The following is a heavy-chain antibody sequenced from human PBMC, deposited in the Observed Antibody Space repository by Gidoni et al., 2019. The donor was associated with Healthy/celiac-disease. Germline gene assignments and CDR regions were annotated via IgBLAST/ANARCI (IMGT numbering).Heavy chain of an antibody. Sequence: QVQLVESGGGVVQPGRSLRLSCAASGFTFSSYAMHWVRQAPGKGLEWVAVISYDGSNKYYADSVKGRFTISRDNSKNTLYLQMNSLRAEDTAVYYCASLTGYPTNYGMDVWGQGTTVTVSS. CDR1: GFTFSSYA. CDR2: ISYDGSNK. CDR3: ASLTGYPTNYGMDV. D-gene: IGHD3-9*01. J-gene: IGHJ6*02. V-gene: IGHV3-30-3*01.